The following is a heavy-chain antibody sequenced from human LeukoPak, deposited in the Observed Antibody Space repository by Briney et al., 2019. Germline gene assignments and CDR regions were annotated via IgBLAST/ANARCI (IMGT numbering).Heavy chain of an antibody. CDR1: GFTVSSNY. Sequence: GGSLRLSCAASGFTVSSNYMSWVRQAPGKGLEWVSVIYSGGSTYYADSVKGRFTISRDNSKNTLYLQMNSLRAEDTAVYYCARGPSSSWYWYFDLWGRGTLVTVSS. V-gene: IGHV3-53*01. D-gene: IGHD6-13*01. CDR2: IYSGGST. J-gene: IGHJ2*01. CDR3: ARGPSSSWYWYFDL.